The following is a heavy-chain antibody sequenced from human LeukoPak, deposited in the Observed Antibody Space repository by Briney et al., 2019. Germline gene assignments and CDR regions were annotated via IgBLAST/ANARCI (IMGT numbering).Heavy chain of an antibody. CDR3: AKDVSFRRGHNFDASDL. V-gene: IGHV3-43*01. Sequence: GGSLGLSCTASGFKFADAPMHWVRQPPGKGLEWIALITWGATDSYYADSVKGRFTISRDDSRNTLYLQMNSLRSEDTALYYCAKDVSFRRGHNFDASDLWGLGTMVIVSS. J-gene: IGHJ3*01. D-gene: IGHD5-24*01. CDR2: ITWGATDS. CDR1: GFKFADAP.